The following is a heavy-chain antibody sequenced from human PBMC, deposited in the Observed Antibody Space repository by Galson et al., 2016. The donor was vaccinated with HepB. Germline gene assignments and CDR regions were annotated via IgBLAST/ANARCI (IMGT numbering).Heavy chain of an antibody. CDR2: ISWDGGST. Sequence: SPRLSCPATGPTLGDSAMHWFRQAPGKGLEWVSLISWDGGSTYYADSVKGRFTISRDNSKNSLYLQMNSLRAEDTALYYCAKDIQRDSSSWYGGIYGMDVWGQGTTVTVSS. CDR3: AKDIQRDSSSWYGGIYGMDV. J-gene: IGHJ6*02. D-gene: IGHD6-13*01. V-gene: IGHV3-43D*03. CDR1: GPTLGDSA.